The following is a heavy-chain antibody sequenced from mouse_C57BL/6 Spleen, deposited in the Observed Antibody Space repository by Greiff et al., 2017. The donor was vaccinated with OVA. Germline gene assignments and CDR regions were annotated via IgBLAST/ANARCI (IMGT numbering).Heavy chain of an antibody. CDR3: ARRATVVATDY. CDR1: GFTFSDYG. Sequence: EVKVVESGGGLVKPGGSLKLSCAASGFTFSDYGMHWVRQAPEKGLEWVAYISSGSSTIYYADTVKGRFTISRDNAKNTLFLQMTSLRSEDTAMYYCARRATVVATDYWGQGTSVTVSS. J-gene: IGHJ4*01. D-gene: IGHD1-1*01. CDR2: ISSGSSTI. V-gene: IGHV5-17*01.